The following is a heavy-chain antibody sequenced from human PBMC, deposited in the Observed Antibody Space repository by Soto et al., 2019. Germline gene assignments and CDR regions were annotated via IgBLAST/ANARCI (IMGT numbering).Heavy chain of an antibody. D-gene: IGHD3-3*01. Sequence: ASVKVSCKASGYTFTSYGISWVRQAPGQGLEWMGWISAYNGNTNYAQKLQGRVTMTTDTSTSTAYMELRSLRSDDTAVYYCARDSSDFCSGSDAFDIWGQGTMVTVSS. CDR1: GYTFTSYG. J-gene: IGHJ3*02. CDR3: ARDSSDFCSGSDAFDI. V-gene: IGHV1-18*01. CDR2: ISAYNGNT.